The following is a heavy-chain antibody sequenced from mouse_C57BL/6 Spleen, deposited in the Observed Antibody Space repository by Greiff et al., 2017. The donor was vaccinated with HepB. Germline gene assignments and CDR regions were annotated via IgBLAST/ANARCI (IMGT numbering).Heavy chain of an antibody. D-gene: IGHD2-4*01. CDR2: IDPSDSYT. CDR1: GYTFTSYW. Sequence: VKLQQPGAELVMPGASVKLSCKASGYTFTSYWMHWVKQRPGQGLEWIGEIDPSDSYTNYNQKFKGKSTLTVDKSSSTAYMQLSSLTSEDSAVYYCARHYDYGYAMDYWGQGTSVTVSS. V-gene: IGHV1-69*01. J-gene: IGHJ4*01. CDR3: ARHYDYGYAMDY.